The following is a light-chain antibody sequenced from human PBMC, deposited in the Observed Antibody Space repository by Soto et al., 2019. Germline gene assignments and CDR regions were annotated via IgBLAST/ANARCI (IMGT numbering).Light chain of an antibody. Sequence: QSALTQPPSASGSPGQSVTISCTGTSSDVGGYKYVSWYQQHPGKAPKLIILEVLNRPSGVSDRFSGSKSGNTASLTISGLQADDEADYYCSSYSRDTTVLFGGGTKLTVL. CDR3: SSYSRDTTVL. CDR2: EVL. CDR1: SSDVGGYKY. J-gene: IGLJ2*01. V-gene: IGLV2-8*01.